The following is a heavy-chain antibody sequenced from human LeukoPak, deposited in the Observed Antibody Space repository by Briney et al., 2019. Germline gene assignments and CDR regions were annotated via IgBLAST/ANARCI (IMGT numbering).Heavy chain of an antibody. Sequence: GVSLRLSCAASGFTFSSYGMHWVRQAPGKGLEWVAVIWYDGSNKYYADSVKGRFTISRDNSKNTLYLQMNSLRAEDTAVYYCARDFYVGSGSYYIGHWGQGTLVTVSS. CDR1: GFTFSSYG. CDR2: IWYDGSNK. J-gene: IGHJ5*02. CDR3: ARDFYVGSGSYYIGH. V-gene: IGHV3-33*01. D-gene: IGHD3-10*01.